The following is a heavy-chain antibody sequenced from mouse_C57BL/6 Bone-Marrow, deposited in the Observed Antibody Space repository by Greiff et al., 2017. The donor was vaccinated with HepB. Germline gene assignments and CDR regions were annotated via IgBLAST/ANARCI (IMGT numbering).Heavy chain of an antibody. D-gene: IGHD1-1*01. V-gene: IGHV14-4*01. CDR3: TTFHYYGSSYWYFDV. Sequence: VQLQQSGAELVRPGASVKLSCTASGFNIKDYYMHWVKQRPEQGLEWIGWIDPENGDTEYASKFQGKATITADTSSNTAYLQLSSLTSEDTAVYYCTTFHYYGSSYWYFDVWGTGTTVTVSS. CDR1: GFNIKDYY. CDR2: IDPENGDT. J-gene: IGHJ1*03.